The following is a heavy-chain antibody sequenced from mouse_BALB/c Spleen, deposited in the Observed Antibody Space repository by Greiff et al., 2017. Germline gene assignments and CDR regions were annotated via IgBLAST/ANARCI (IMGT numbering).Heavy chain of an antibody. V-gene: IGHV1S22*01. J-gene: IGHJ4*01. Sequence: LQQPGSELVRPGASVKLSCKASGYTFTSYWMHWVKQRPGQGLEWIGNIYPGSGSTNNDEKFKSKATLTVDTSSSTAYMQLSSLTSEDSAVYYCTRSGVRYAMDYWGQGTSVTVSS. D-gene: IGHD2-14*01. CDR1: GYTFTSYW. CDR2: IYPGSGST. CDR3: TRSGVRYAMDY.